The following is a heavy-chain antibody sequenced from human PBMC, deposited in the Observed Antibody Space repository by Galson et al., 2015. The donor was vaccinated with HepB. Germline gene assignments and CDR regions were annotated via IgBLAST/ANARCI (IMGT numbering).Heavy chain of an antibody. CDR3: ARALRGTMIVVLPWYFDL. D-gene: IGHD3-22*01. CDR1: GFTFSRYW. J-gene: IGHJ2*01. V-gene: IGHV3-7*01. CDR2: IKQDGSEK. Sequence: SLRLSCAASGFTFSRYWMSWVRQAPGKGLEWVANIKQDGSEKYYVDSVKGRFTISRDNAKNSLYLQMNSLRAEDTAVYYCARALRGTMIVVLPWYFDLWGRGTLVTVSS.